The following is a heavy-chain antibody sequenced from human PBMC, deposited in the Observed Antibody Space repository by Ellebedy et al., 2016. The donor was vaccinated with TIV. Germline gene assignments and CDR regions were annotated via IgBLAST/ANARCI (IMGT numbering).Heavy chain of an antibody. Sequence: AASVKVSCKASGYSFTNYAMHWVRQAPGQRLEWMGWINGDSGNTKYSQKFQDTVTFTRDKSASIAYMEVSGLRSEDTAVYYCARRRAGISWGDTFDIWGQGTVVTVSA. CDR3: ARRRAGISWGDTFDI. V-gene: IGHV1-3*01. CDR1: GYSFTNYA. CDR2: INGDSGNT. J-gene: IGHJ3*02. D-gene: IGHD3-16*01.